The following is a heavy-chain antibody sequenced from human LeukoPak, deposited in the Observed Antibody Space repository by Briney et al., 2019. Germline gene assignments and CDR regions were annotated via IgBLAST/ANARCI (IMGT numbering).Heavy chain of an antibody. CDR2: RNSDSI. Sequence: SLRLSCAVSGFTFDDYAMHWVRQVPGKGLEWVSGRNSDSIGYADSVKGRFTTSRDNAKNSLYLQMNSLRAEDTAFYYCAINGGGDSGYGNFDYWGQGTLVTVSS. CDR3: AINGGGDSGYGNFDY. D-gene: IGHD5-12*01. V-gene: IGHV3-9*01. CDR1: GFTFDDYA. J-gene: IGHJ4*02.